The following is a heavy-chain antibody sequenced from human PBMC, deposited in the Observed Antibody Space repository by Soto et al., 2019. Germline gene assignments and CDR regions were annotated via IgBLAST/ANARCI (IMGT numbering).Heavy chain of an antibody. CDR2: ISFDGRKQ. CDR1: GFRFNNYA. Sequence: QVQLVESGGGVVQPGGSLRLSCAASGFRFNNYAIDWVRQAPGKGLEWVAFISFDGRKQYYGDSVQGRFSISRDDSKNTVFLQMGSLRPEDTAVYYCAKTIGLRLGELAPDFWGQGTLVTVSS. D-gene: IGHD3-16*01. V-gene: IGHV3-30*18. CDR3: AKTIGLRLGELAPDF. J-gene: IGHJ4*02.